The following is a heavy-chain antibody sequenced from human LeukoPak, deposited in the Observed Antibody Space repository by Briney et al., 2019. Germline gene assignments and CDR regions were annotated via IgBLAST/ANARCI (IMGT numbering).Heavy chain of an antibody. Sequence: GESLRLSCAASGFTFNDYTMHWVRQAPGKGLEWVSLISWNGDNTYYADSVRGRFTISRDNSKNSLYLQMKSLTTDDTAFYYCVKGSRLRRLDYWGQGTLVTVSS. D-gene: IGHD4-17*01. CDR2: ISWNGDNT. CDR3: VKGSRLRRLDY. J-gene: IGHJ4*01. V-gene: IGHV3-43*01. CDR1: GFTFNDYT.